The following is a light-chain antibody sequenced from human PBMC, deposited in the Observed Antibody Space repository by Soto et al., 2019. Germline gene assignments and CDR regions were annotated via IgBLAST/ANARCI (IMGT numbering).Light chain of an antibody. CDR3: QQYNNWPWT. V-gene: IGKV3-20*01. CDR2: GAS. J-gene: IGKJ1*01. CDR1: QSVSSSY. Sequence: EIVLTQSPGTLSLSPGEGATLSCRASQSVSSSYIAWYQQRPGQTPRLLIYGASSRATGIPDRFSGSGSGTDFTLTISRLEPEDFAVYYCQQYNNWPWTFGQGTKVDIK.